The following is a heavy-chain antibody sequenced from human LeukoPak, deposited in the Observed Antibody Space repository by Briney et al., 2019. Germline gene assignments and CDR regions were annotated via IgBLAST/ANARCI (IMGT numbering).Heavy chain of an antibody. V-gene: IGHV3-30-3*01. J-gene: IGHJ3*02. Sequence: PGRSLRLSCAASGFTFSSYAMHWVRQAPGEGLEWVAVISYDGSNKYYADSVKGRFTISRDNAKNSLYLQMNSLRAEDTAVYYCAREGEGWFGELLSGAFDIWGQGTMVTVSS. CDR1: GFTFSSYA. CDR2: ISYDGSNK. CDR3: AREGEGWFGELLSGAFDI. D-gene: IGHD3-10*01.